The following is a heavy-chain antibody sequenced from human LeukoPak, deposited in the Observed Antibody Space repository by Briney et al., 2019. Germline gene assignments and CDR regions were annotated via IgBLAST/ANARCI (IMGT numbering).Heavy chain of an antibody. CDR1: GGSISSYY. CDR3: AREGGNLYVDY. D-gene: IGHD4-23*01. J-gene: IGHJ4*02. Sequence: PSETLSLTRTVSGGSISSYYWSWLGQPPGKGREGRGYLYYSGSTNYNPSLKSRDSISVDTSKNHFSLKLSSVTAADTAVYYCAREGGNLYVDYWGQGTLVTVSS. CDR2: LYYSGST. V-gene: IGHV4-59*01.